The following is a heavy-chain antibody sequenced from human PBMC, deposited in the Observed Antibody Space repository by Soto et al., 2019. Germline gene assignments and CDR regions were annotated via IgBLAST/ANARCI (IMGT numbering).Heavy chain of an antibody. CDR2: IRTSSSYI. Sequence: PGGSLRLSCAASGFTFNNFGMNWFRQAPGKGLEWVSSIRTSSSYIYYAESVKGRFTISRDNAKKSLYLEMNRLGVEDTAVYYCARDRAPFCGGDCGLVDVWGQGTSVTVSS. J-gene: IGHJ6*02. CDR3: ARDRAPFCGGDCGLVDV. V-gene: IGHV3-21*01. CDR1: GFTFNNFG. D-gene: IGHD2-21*02.